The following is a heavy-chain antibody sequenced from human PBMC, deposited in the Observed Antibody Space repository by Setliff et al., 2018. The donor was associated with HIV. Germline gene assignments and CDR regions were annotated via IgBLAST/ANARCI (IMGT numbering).Heavy chain of an antibody. CDR3: ARFCSGGSCPDY. CDR2: ISYSGSP. Sequence: SETLSLTCSVSGGPITSHYWTWIRQPPGKGLEWIGVISYSGSPNYNPSLKSRVTIGMDTSKNRVSLTLSSVTAVDTAVYYCARFCSGGSCPDYWGQGTLVTVSS. CDR1: GGPITSHY. V-gene: IGHV4-59*11. J-gene: IGHJ4*02. D-gene: IGHD2-15*01.